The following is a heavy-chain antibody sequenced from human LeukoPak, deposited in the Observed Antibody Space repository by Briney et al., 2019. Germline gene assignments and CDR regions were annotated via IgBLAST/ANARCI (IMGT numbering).Heavy chain of an antibody. CDR1: GFLFSNSW. D-gene: IGHD5-12*01. J-gene: IGHJ4*02. V-gene: IGHV3-7*05. CDR3: ARDSGYNAFDY. Sequence: TGGSLRLSCADSGFLFSNSWMAWVRLAPGRRLEWLANINQDGSAKTCVDSVKGRFTISRDNAKNSLYLQMNSLRAEDTAMYYCARDSGYNAFDYWGQGTLITVSS. CDR2: INQDGSAK.